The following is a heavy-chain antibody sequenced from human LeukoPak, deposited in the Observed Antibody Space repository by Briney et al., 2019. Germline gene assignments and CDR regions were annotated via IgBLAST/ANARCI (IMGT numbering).Heavy chain of an antibody. V-gene: IGHV1-8*01. CDR1: GYTFTSYD. CDR3: ARGFVVGATDWFDP. CDR2: MNPNSGNT. J-gene: IGHJ5*02. Sequence: ASVKVSCKASGYTFTSYDINWVRQAPGQGLEWMGWMNPNSGNTVYAQKFQGRVTMNRSTSISPAYMELSSLRSEDTAVYYCARGFVVGATDWFDPWGQGTLVTVSS. D-gene: IGHD1-26*01.